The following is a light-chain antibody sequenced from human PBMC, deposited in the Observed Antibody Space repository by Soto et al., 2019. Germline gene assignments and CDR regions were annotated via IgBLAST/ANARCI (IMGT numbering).Light chain of an antibody. J-gene: IGKJ1*01. CDR3: QQYNNWWT. Sequence: EILMTQSPATLSVCPGERATLSCRASQSVSSSLAWYQQKPGQAPRLLISGASTRATGIPARFSGSVSGTEFTLTISSLQSEDFAVYYCQQYNNWWTFGQGTKVDIK. CDR2: GAS. V-gene: IGKV3-15*01. CDR1: QSVSSS.